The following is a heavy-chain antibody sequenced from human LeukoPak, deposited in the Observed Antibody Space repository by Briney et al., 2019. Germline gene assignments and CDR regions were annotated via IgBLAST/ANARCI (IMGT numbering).Heavy chain of an antibody. Sequence: PGGSLRLSCAASGFTFSSYAMSWVRQAPGKGLEWVSAISGSGGSTYYADSVKGRCTIFRDNSKNTLYLQMNSLRAEETAVYYCAKRRSYSNYDWFDPWGQGTLVTVSS. CDR3: AKRRSYSNYDWFDP. V-gene: IGHV3-23*01. CDR2: ISGSGGST. D-gene: IGHD4-11*01. CDR1: GFTFSSYA. J-gene: IGHJ5*02.